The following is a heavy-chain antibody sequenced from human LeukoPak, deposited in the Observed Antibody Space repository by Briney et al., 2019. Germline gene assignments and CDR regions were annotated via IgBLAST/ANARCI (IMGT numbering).Heavy chain of an antibody. CDR3: ARGDYVGSWFDP. Sequence: SQTLSLTCTVSGGSISSGDYYWSWIRQPPGKGLEWIGYIYYSGSTYYNPSLKSRVTISVDTSKNQFSLKLSSVTAAGTAVYYCARGDYVGSWFDPWGQGTLVTVSS. D-gene: IGHD4-17*01. J-gene: IGHJ5*02. CDR1: GGSISSGDYY. CDR2: IYYSGST. V-gene: IGHV4-30-4*01.